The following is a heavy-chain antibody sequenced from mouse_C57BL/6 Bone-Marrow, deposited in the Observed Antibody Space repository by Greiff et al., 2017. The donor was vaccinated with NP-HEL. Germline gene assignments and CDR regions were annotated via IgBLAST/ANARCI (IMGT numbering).Heavy chain of an antibody. CDR2: IDPEDGET. D-gene: IGHD2-10*01. V-gene: IGHV14-2*01. Sequence: VQLQQSGAELVKPGASVKLSCTASGFNINDYYMHWVKRRTEQGLEGIGRIDPEDGETKYAPTFQGKATITAETSSNTTYLQLSSLTSEDTAVYYWASTGPAYYGNYVDAMDDRGQATSVTVAS. CDR3: ASTGPAYYGNYVDAMDD. CDR1: GFNINDYY. J-gene: IGHJ4*01.